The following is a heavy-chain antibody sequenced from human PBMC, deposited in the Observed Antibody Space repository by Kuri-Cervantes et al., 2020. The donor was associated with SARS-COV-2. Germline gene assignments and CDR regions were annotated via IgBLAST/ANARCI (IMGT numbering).Heavy chain of an antibody. D-gene: IGHD6-13*01. CDR1: GGSFSDYY. Sequence: GSLRLSCAVYGGSFSDYYWSWVRQPPGKGLEWIGEINHSGNTNYDPSLKSRVTISIDTSKNQFSLKLSSVTAADTAVYYCARLLETYSSSWYASQCYFDYWGQGTLVTVSS. CDR3: ARLLETYSSSWYASQCYFDY. V-gene: IGHV4-34*01. CDR2: INHSGNT. J-gene: IGHJ4*02.